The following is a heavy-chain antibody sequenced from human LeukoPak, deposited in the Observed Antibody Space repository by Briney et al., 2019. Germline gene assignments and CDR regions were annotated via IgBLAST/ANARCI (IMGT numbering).Heavy chain of an antibody. CDR3: ARRASSWLYYYYYMDV. CDR2: INPNSGGT. Sequence: ASVKVSCKASGYTFTGYYMHWARQAPGQGLEWMGWINPNSGGTNYAQKFQGRVTITRNTSISTAYMELSSLRSEDTAVYYCARRASSWLYYYYYMDVWGKGTTVTVSS. D-gene: IGHD6-13*01. J-gene: IGHJ6*03. V-gene: IGHV1-2*02. CDR1: GYTFTGYY.